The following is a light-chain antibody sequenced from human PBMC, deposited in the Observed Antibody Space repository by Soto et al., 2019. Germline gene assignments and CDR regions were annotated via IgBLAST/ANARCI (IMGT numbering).Light chain of an antibody. CDR1: QDISYS. V-gene: IGKV1-16*02. CDR3: QQYNSYPWT. CDR2: GAS. J-gene: IGKJ1*01. Sequence: DIEMTQSPSSLSASVGVRVTLTCRESQDISYSLAWFQQKPVKAPRSLIYGASSLLGGDPSKFSASGSGTDLSLTINSLQPEDFETYYCQQYNSYPWTFCPGTQVDI.